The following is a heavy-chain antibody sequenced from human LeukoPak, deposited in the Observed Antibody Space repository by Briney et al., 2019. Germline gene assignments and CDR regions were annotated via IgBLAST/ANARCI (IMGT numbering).Heavy chain of an antibody. V-gene: IGHV3-30*18. CDR1: GFTFSSYG. CDR2: ISYDGSNK. CDR3: AKDSQSCGGDCYYYYYYGMDV. D-gene: IGHD2-21*02. Sequence: GGSLRLSCAASGFTFSSYGMHWVRQAPGKGLEWVAVISYDGSNKYYADSVKGRFTISRDNSKNTLYLQMNSLRAEDTAVYYCAKDSQSCGGDCYYYYYYGMDVWGQGTTVTVSS. J-gene: IGHJ6*02.